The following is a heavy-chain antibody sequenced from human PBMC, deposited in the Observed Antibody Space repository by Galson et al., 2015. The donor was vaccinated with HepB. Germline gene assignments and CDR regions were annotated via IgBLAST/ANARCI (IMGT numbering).Heavy chain of an antibody. J-gene: IGHJ6*03. CDR3: ARLGLTIFGQRGYYYYMDV. D-gene: IGHD3-3*01. CDR2: IKQDGSEK. CDR1: GFTLSGYW. V-gene: IGHV3-7*03. Sequence: SLRLSCAASGFTLSGYWMSWVRQAPGKGLEWVANIKQDGSEKYYVASVKGRFTISRDNAKNSLYLQLNSLRAEDTAVYYCARLGLTIFGQRGYYYYMDVWGKGTTVTVSS.